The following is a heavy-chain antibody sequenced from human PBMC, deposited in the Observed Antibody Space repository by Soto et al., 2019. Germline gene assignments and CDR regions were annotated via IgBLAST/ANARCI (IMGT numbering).Heavy chain of an antibody. Sequence: SETLSLTCAVSGGSISSSNWWSWVRQPPGKGLEWIGEIYHSGSTNYNPSLKSRVTISVDKSKNQFSLKLSSVTAADTAVYYCARDRRYYYDSSGHLTAGGAFDIWGQGTMVTVSS. D-gene: IGHD3-22*01. V-gene: IGHV4-4*02. CDR1: GGSISSSNW. CDR2: IYHSGST. J-gene: IGHJ3*02. CDR3: ARDRRYYYDSSGHLTAGGAFDI.